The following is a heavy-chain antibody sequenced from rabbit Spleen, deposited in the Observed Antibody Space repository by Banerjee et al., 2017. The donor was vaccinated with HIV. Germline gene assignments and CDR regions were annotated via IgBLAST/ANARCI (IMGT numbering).Heavy chain of an antibody. CDR3: ARGGNSGYYADDGYYHL. CDR2: IDPIFGRT. J-gene: IGHJ4*01. D-gene: IGHD1-1*01. Sequence: QEQLVESGGGLVKPEGSLKLSCKASGFDFSSYGVSWVRQAPGKGLEWIGYIDPIFGRTYYANWVNGRFTISSHNAQNTLFLQLNSLTAADTATYFCARGGNSGYYADDGYYHLWGPGTLVTVS. CDR1: GFDFSSYG. V-gene: IGHV1S47*01.